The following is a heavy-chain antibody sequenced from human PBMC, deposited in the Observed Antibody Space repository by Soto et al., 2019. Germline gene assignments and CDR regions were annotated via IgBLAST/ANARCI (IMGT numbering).Heavy chain of an antibody. V-gene: IGHV3-30*09. J-gene: IGHJ4*02. D-gene: IGHD2-8*01. CDR1: GFTFTSFA. Sequence: GGSLRLSCSASGFTFTSFAINWVRQAPGKGLEWVAVISENGVNKYSAESVRGRFVISRDNSKNTVELEMNSLRPEDTAIYFCARRLTKTVSALGYWGQGTLVTVSS. CDR3: ARRLTKTVSALGY. CDR2: ISENGVNK.